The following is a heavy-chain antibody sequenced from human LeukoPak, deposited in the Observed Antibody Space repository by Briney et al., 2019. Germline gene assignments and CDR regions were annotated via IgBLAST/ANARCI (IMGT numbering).Heavy chain of an antibody. D-gene: IGHD5-18*01. CDR2: IYPGDSDT. CDR1: GYSFASNW. J-gene: IGHJ4*02. V-gene: IGHV5-51*01. Sequence: GESLKISCKGSGYSFASNWIGWVRQMPGKGLEWMGIIYPGDSDTRYSPSFQGQVTISADRSISTAYLQWSSLKASGTAMYYCARGYIYGYFDYWGQGTLVTVSS. CDR3: ARGYIYGYFDY.